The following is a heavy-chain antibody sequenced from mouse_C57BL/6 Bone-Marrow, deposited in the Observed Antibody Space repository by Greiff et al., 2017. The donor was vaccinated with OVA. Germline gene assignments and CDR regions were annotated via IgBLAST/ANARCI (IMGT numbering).Heavy chain of an antibody. CDR3: TPSYYDYDWFAY. CDR2: INPENGDT. D-gene: IGHD2-4*01. CDR1: GFNITDDY. V-gene: IGHV14-4*01. J-gene: IGHJ3*01. Sequence: EVKLQESGAELVRPGASVKLSCTASGFNITDDYMHWVKQRPEQGLEWIGWINPENGDTEYASKFQGKATITAATSSNTAYLQLSSLTAEDTAVYYCTPSYYDYDWFAYWGQGTLVTVSA.